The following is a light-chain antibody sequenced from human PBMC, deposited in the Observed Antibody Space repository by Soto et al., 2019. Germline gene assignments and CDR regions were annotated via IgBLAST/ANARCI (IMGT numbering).Light chain of an antibody. J-gene: IGKJ2*01. V-gene: IGKV3-20*01. CDR3: QQYGSSTYT. Sequence: SPSSLFFSPRETATLSFTVRQSVSSNHLAWYQQKPGQAPRLLIYGASRRATGIPDRFSGSGSGSDFTLTISRLEPEDFTMYYCQQYGSSTYTFAEG. CDR1: QSVSSNH. CDR2: GAS.